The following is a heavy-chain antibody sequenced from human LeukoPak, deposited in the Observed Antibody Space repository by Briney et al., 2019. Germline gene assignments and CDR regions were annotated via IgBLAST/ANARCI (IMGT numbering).Heavy chain of an antibody. V-gene: IGHV3-74*01. CDR1: GFTFSNYW. CDR3: ARDGMQGSSSFYYYMDV. J-gene: IGHJ6*03. D-gene: IGHD6-6*01. Sequence: PGGSLRLSCAASGFTFSNYWMHWVRQAPGKGLVWVSRIKSDGSSTNYADSVKGRFTISRDNAKNTPYLQMDSLRVEDTAVYYCARDGMQGSSSFYYYMDVWGKGTTVTVSS. CDR2: IKSDGSST.